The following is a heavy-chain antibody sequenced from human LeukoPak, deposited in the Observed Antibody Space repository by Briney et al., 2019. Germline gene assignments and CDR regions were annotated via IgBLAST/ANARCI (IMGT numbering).Heavy chain of an antibody. V-gene: IGHV3-21*01. CDR3: ARDWEDIVVVPAEGNWFDP. Sequence: GGSLRLSCAASGFTFSSYSMNWVRQAPGKGPEWVSSISSSSSYIYYADSVKGRFTISRDNAKNSLYLQMNSLRAEDTAVYHCARDWEDIVVVPAEGNWFDPWGQGTLVTVSS. CDR1: GFTFSSYS. J-gene: IGHJ5*02. D-gene: IGHD2-2*01. CDR2: ISSSSSYI.